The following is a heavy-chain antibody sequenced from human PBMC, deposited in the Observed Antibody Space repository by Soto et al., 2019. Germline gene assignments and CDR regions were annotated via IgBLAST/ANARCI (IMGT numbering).Heavy chain of an antibody. CDR3: ARVFVVVPAAKAFDI. Sequence: SETLSLTCTVSGGSISSGGYYWSWIRQHPGKGLEWIGYIYYSGSTYYNPSLKSRVTISVDTSKNQFSLKLSSVTAADTAVYYCARVFVVVPAAKAFDIWGQGTMVTVSS. CDR2: IYYSGST. V-gene: IGHV4-31*03. J-gene: IGHJ3*02. D-gene: IGHD2-2*01. CDR1: GGSISSGGYY.